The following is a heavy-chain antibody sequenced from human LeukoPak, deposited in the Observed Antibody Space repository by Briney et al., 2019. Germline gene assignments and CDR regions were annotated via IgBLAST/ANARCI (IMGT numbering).Heavy chain of an antibody. CDR2: IYENGGTT. D-gene: IGHD2-21*01. V-gene: IGHV3-23*01. CDR1: GFTFRSHA. CDR3: AKDFRIGYSAHFDY. Sequence: GGSLRLSFVGSGFTFRSHAMSWVRQAPEKGLEFVSGIYENGGTTYYADSVKGRFSISRDNSKNTLYLQMDSLRGEDTAVYYCAKDFRIGYSAHFDYWGQGALVTVSS. J-gene: IGHJ4*02.